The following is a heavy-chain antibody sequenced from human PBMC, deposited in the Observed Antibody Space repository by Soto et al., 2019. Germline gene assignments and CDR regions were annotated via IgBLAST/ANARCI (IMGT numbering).Heavy chain of an antibody. Sequence: GGSLRLSCSASGFTFSSYAMHWVRQAPGKGLEYVSAISSNGGSTYYADSVKGRFTISRDNSKNTLYLQMSSLRAEDTAVYYCVKDKYYYDSSGTHGDYDFDYWGQGTLVTVSS. CDR1: GFTFSSYA. D-gene: IGHD3-22*01. CDR2: ISSNGGST. CDR3: VKDKYYYDSSGTHGDYDFDY. V-gene: IGHV3-64D*06. J-gene: IGHJ4*02.